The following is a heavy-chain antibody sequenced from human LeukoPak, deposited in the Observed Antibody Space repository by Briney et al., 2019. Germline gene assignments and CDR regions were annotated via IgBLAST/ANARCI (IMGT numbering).Heavy chain of an antibody. CDR1: GYTFTGYY. CDR3: ARVGEYCSSTSCYNYYMDV. D-gene: IGHD2-2*01. Sequence: ASVKVSCKASGYTFTGYYMHWVRQAPGQGLEWMGWINPNSGGTNYAQKFQGRVTMTRDTSISTAYMELSRLRSDDTAVYYCARVGEYCSSTSCYNYYMDVWGKGTTVTVSS. V-gene: IGHV1-2*02. J-gene: IGHJ6*03. CDR2: INPNSGGT.